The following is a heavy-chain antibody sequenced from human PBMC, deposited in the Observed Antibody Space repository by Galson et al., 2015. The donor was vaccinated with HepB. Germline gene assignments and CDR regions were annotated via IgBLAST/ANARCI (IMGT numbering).Heavy chain of an antibody. CDR2: IYYDGSTE. D-gene: IGHD3-10*01. Sequence: SLRLSCAASGFTFSRYGMHWVRQAPGKGLEWVALIYYDGSTEDYTDSVKGRFTISRDNSKNTLYLQMNSLRGEDTALYYCARDVSMVRGVMGCNYWVQGTLVTVSS. CDR1: GFTFSRYG. V-gene: IGHV3-33*01. CDR3: ARDVSMVRGVMGCNY. J-gene: IGHJ4*02.